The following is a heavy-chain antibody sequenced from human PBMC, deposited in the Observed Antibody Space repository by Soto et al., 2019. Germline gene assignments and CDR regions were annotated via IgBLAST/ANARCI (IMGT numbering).Heavy chain of an antibody. D-gene: IGHD1-26*01. CDR1: GGSISSNNW. V-gene: IGHV4-4*02. Sequence: QVQLQESGPGLVKPSGTLSLTCAVSGGSISSNNWWSWVRQPPGKGLEWIGEIFHSGSTYYSPSLQSRVTISVDKSKNHFSLNLTSVTAADTAVYYCARVYSGSYSDSWGQGTLVTVSS. CDR2: IFHSGST. J-gene: IGHJ4*02. CDR3: ARVYSGSYSDS.